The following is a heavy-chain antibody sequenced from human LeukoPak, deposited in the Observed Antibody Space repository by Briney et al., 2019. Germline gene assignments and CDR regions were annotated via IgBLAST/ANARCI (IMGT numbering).Heavy chain of an antibody. Sequence: GGSLRLSCAASGFTFSSYAVSWVRQAPGKGLEWVSAISGSGGSTYYADSVKGRFTISRDNSKNTLYLQMNSLRAEDTAVYYCAKSVLVSRDGYNYWGQGTLVTVSS. CDR1: GFTFSSYA. CDR2: ISGSGGST. J-gene: IGHJ4*02. V-gene: IGHV3-23*01. D-gene: IGHD5-24*01. CDR3: AKSVLVSRDGYNY.